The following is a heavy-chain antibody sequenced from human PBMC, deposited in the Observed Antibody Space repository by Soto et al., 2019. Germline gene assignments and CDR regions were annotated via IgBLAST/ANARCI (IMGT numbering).Heavy chain of an antibody. CDR2: INHSGST. CDR1: GGSLSGYY. Sequence: PSETLSLTCAVYGGSLSGYYWSWIRQPPRKGLEWIGEINHSGSTNYNPSLKSRVTISVDTSKNQFSLKLSSVTAADTAVYYCARNWAAIRFAYRAQRTLVTVSS. D-gene: IGHD2-2*02. CDR3: ARNWAAIRFAY. J-gene: IGHJ1*01. V-gene: IGHV4-34*01.